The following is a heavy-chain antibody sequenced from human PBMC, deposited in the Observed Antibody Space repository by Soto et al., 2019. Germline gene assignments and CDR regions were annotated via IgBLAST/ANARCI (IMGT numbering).Heavy chain of an antibody. D-gene: IGHD1-26*01. CDR3: AKDRLEGWELPESAFDI. Sequence: GGSLRLSCAASGVTFSSYGMHWVRQAPGKGLEWVAVISYDGSNKYYADSVKGRFTISRDNSKNTLYLQMNSLRAEDTAVYYCAKDRLEGWELPESAFDIWGQGTMVTVSS. V-gene: IGHV3-30*18. CDR1: GVTFSSYG. J-gene: IGHJ3*02. CDR2: ISYDGSNK.